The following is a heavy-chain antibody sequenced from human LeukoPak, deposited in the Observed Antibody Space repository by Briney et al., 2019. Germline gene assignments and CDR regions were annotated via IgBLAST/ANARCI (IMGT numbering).Heavy chain of an antibody. CDR3: ATTPHYYDSSGYYYDYYYYYMDV. CDR2: INPSGGNT. D-gene: IGHD3-22*01. V-gene: IGHV1-46*01. J-gene: IGHJ6*03. CDR1: GYTFTNYY. Sequence: ASVKVSCKASGYTFTNYYMHWVRQAPGQGLEWMGIINPSGGNTGYAQKFQGRVTMTRNTSISTAYMELSSLRSEDTAVYYCATTPHYYDSSGYYYDYYYYYMDVWGKGTTVTVSS.